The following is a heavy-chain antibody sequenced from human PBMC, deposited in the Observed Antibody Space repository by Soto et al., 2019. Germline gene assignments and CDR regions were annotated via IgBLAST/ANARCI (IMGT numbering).Heavy chain of an antibody. Sequence: QLQLVQSGAEVERPGASVRVSCKAYGYPFSKYGISWIRQAPGQGLEGMGWIKPDNGDTNYAQKFQGRVTMTTDTSSNTAYMELRSLRSDDTAVYYCATSYDSGFDPWGQGTLVSVSS. CDR3: ATSYDSGFDP. CDR2: IKPDNGDT. V-gene: IGHV1-18*04. CDR1: GYPFSKYG. D-gene: IGHD5-12*01. J-gene: IGHJ5*02.